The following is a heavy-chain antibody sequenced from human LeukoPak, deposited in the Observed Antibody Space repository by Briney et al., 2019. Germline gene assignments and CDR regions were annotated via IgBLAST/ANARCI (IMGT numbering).Heavy chain of an antibody. CDR1: GGSISSSNW. J-gene: IGHJ4*02. V-gene: IGHV4-4*02. Sequence: ASETLSLTCAVSGGSISSSNWWSWVRQPPGKGLEWIGEINHSGSTNYNPSLKSRVTISVDTSKNQFSLKLSSVAAADTAVYYCARGGFLEIDYWGQGTLVTVSS. D-gene: IGHD3-3*01. CDR3: ARGGFLEIDY. CDR2: INHSGST.